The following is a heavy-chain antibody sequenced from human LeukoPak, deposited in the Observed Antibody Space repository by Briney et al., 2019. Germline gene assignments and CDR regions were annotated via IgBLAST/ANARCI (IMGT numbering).Heavy chain of an antibody. Sequence: PGGSLRLSCAASGFTFSSYGMHWVRQAPGKGLEWVAVISYDGSNKYYADSVKGRFTISRDNSKNTLYLQMNSLRAEDTAVYYCAKDHVVGATYYSDYWGQGTLVTVSS. V-gene: IGHV3-30*18. J-gene: IGHJ4*02. CDR1: GFTFSSYG. CDR3: AKDHVVGATYYSDY. CDR2: ISYDGSNK. D-gene: IGHD1-26*01.